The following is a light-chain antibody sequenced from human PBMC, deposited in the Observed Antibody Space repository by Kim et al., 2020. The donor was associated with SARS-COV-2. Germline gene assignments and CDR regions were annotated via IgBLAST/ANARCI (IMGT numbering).Light chain of an antibody. J-gene: IGKJ1*01. CDR3: HQYGSSPRT. V-gene: IGKV3-20*01. Sequence: EIVLTQSPGTLSLSPGERATLSCRASESVRNNNLAWYQQRPGQAPKLLIYRSSNRATGIPDRFSGSGSETDFTLSISRLEPEDFAVYYCHQYGSSPRTFGQGTKVDIK. CDR1: ESVRNNN. CDR2: RSS.